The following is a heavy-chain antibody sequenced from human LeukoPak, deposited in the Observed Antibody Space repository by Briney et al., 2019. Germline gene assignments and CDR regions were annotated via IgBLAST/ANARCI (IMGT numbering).Heavy chain of an antibody. Sequence: GGSLRLSCAASGFTFSSYAMSWVRQAPGKGLEWVSAISGSGGSTYYADSVKGRFTISRDSSKNTLFLQMNRLRPEDAAVYYCAKDRSIGTYYTFDHWGQGTLVTVSS. CDR1: GFTFSSYA. CDR2: ISGSGGST. V-gene: IGHV3-23*01. D-gene: IGHD1-26*01. CDR3: AKDRSIGTYYTFDH. J-gene: IGHJ4*02.